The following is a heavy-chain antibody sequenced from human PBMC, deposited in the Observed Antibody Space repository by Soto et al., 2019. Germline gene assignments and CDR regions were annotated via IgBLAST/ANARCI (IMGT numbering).Heavy chain of an antibody. CDR2: ISAFNGDT. V-gene: IGHV1-18*04. D-gene: IGHD6-25*01. CDR1: GYTFTSYG. J-gene: IGHJ4*02. Sequence: QVQLVQSGTEVKKPGASVNVSCKAFGYTFTSYGFSWVRQVPGQGLEWLGWISAFNGDTQYAQTMKGRLTVTTDTSTATVHMELRSLTPADTAVYYGAREAGWQRMVPYDWGQGTLVTVS. CDR3: AREAGWQRMVPYD.